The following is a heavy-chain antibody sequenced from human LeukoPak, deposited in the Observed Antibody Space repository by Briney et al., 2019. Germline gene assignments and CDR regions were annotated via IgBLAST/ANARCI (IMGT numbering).Heavy chain of an antibody. V-gene: IGHV1-2*02. CDR2: ISPNSGDT. CDR3: ARGSPASGRFSFIY. J-gene: IGHJ4*02. D-gene: IGHD6-19*01. Sequence: ASVKVSCKASGYTFTDYYMHWVRQAPGQGLEWMGWISPNSGDTKYAQNFQGEVTMTRDTSISTAYMELNNLNSDDTAVYYCARGSPASGRFSFIYWGQGTLVTVSS. CDR1: GYTFTDYY.